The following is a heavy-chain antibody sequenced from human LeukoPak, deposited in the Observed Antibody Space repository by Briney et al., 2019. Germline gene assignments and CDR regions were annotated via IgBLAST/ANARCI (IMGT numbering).Heavy chain of an antibody. CDR2: INPSGGST. V-gene: IGHV1-46*01. Sequence: ASVKVSCKASGYTFTSNYMHWVRQAPGQGLEWMGIINPSGGSTSYAQKFQGRVTMTRDMSTSTVYMDLSSLGSEDTAVYYCALSAGGSYPHNDAFDIWGQGTMVTVSS. CDR1: GYTFTSNY. J-gene: IGHJ3*02. CDR3: ALSAGGSYPHNDAFDI. D-gene: IGHD1-26*01.